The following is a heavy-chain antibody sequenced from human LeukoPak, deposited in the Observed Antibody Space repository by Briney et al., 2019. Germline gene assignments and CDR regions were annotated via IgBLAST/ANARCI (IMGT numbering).Heavy chain of an antibody. CDR2: TYSGGST. Sequence: LAGGSLRLSCAASGFTVSSNYMSWVRQAPGKGLEWVSITYSGGSTYYADSVKGRFTISRDNSKNTLYLQMNSLRPEDTAVYYCARAVVYRGYYDSSGYYRYFDYWGQGTLVTVSS. D-gene: IGHD3-22*01. CDR1: GFTVSSNY. V-gene: IGHV3-66*02. CDR3: ARAVVYRGYYDSSGYYRYFDY. J-gene: IGHJ4*02.